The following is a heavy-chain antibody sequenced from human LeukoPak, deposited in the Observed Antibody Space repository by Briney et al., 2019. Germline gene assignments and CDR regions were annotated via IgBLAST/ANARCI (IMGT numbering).Heavy chain of an antibody. CDR2: MNPNSGNT. Sequence: ASVKVSCKASGYTFTSYDINWVRQATGQGLEWMGWMNPNSGNTGYAQKFQGRVTMTRNTSISTAYMELSSLRSEDTAVYYCARGGELRFLEWLIYRPYYYYGMEVWGQGTTVTVSS. V-gene: IGHV1-8*01. D-gene: IGHD3-3*01. CDR1: GYTFTSYD. J-gene: IGHJ6*02. CDR3: ARGGELRFLEWLIYRPYYYYGMEV.